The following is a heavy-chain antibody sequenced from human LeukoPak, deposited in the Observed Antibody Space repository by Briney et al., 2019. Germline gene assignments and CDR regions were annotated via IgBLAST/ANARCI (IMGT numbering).Heavy chain of an antibody. CDR3: ARARGTDIDY. CDR1: GFTFDDYA. D-gene: IGHD2-8*02. V-gene: IGHV3-30*02. J-gene: IGHJ4*02. CDR2: IRYDGSNK. Sequence: GGSLRLSCAASGFTFDDYAMHWVRQAPGKGLEWVAFIRYDGSNKFYADSVKGRFTISRDNAKNSLYLQMNSLRAEDTAVYYCARARGTDIDYWGQGTLVTVSS.